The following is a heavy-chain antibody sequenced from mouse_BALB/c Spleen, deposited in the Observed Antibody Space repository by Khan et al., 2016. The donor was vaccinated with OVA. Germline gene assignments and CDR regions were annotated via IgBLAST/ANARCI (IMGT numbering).Heavy chain of an antibody. D-gene: IGHD2-14*01. J-gene: IGHJ3*01. CDR2: INPSNGYK. CDR3: VRDGAYHRNDGWFAY. CDR1: GYTFTSYT. V-gene: IGHV1-4*01. Sequence: VQLQQSGAELARPGASVKMSCKASGYTFTSYTIHWIKLRPGQGLEWIGYINPSNGYKNYNQKFKDKATLTADKSSTTAYMELSSLTSDDSELYNCVRDGAYHRNDGWFAYWGQGTLVTVSA.